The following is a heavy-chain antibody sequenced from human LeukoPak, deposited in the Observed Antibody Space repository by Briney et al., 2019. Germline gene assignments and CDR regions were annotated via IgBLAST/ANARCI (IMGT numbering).Heavy chain of an antibody. J-gene: IGHJ6*02. Sequence: ASVKVSCKASGYTFTSYALHWVRQAPGQRLEWMGWINAGNGNTKYSQKFQGRVTITRDTSASTAYMELSSLRSEDTAVYYCSVVTPHYYYGMDVWGQGTTVTVSS. D-gene: IGHD4-23*01. V-gene: IGHV1-3*01. CDR3: SVVTPHYYYGMDV. CDR1: GYTFTSYA. CDR2: INAGNGNT.